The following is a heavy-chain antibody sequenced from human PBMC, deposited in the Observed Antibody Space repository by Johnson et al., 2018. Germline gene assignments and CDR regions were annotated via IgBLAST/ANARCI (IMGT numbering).Heavy chain of an antibody. Sequence: VQLVQSGGGLVQPGGSLRLSCVGSGFTFRDINMHWVRQAPGKGLEWVSYINGSSSVIYYADAVKGRFTVSRDKAKNSLYLQMGSLRADDTAVYYCKGWGGSFEIWGQGTMVTVSS. CDR2: INGSSSVI. J-gene: IGHJ3*02. V-gene: IGHV3-48*01. D-gene: IGHD3-16*01. CDR1: GFTFRDIN. CDR3: KGWGGSFEI.